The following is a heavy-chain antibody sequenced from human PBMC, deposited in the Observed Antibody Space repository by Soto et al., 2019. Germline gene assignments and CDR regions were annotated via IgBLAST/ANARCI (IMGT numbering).Heavy chain of an antibody. CDR2: IIPIFGTA. D-gene: IGHD3-22*01. CDR3: ARATGKLHYYDSSGSPARFDFDY. J-gene: IGHJ4*02. Sequence: SVKVSCKASGGTFSSYAISWVRQAPGQGLEWMGGIIPIFGTANYAQKFQGRVTITADESTSTAYMELSSLRSEDTAVYYCARATGKLHYYDSSGSPARFDFDYWGQGTLVTVSS. CDR1: GGTFSSYA. V-gene: IGHV1-69*13.